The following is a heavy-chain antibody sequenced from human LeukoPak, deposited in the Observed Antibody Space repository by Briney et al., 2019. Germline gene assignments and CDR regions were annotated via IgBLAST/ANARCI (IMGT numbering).Heavy chain of an antibody. Sequence: PGGSLRLSCAASGFTFCSYAMSRVRQAPGKGLEWVSAISGSGGSTYYADSVKGRFTISRNNSKNTLYLQMNSLRAEDTAVFYCAKDTYSAKISLWGDWGQGTLVTVSS. D-gene: IGHD3-16*01. V-gene: IGHV3-23*01. CDR2: ISGSGGST. CDR3: AKDTYSAKISLWGD. J-gene: IGHJ4*02. CDR1: GFTFCSYA.